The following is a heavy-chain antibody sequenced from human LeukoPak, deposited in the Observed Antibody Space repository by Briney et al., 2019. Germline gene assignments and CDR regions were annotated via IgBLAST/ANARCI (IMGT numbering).Heavy chain of an antibody. V-gene: IGHV1-2*02. CDR1: GYAFTGYY. CDR3: ARGGEMATYYYYYYMDV. D-gene: IGHD5-24*01. CDR2: INPNSGGT. J-gene: IGHJ6*03. Sequence: ASVKVSCKASGYAFTGYYMHWVRQAPGQGLEWMGWINPNSGGTNYAQKFQGRVTMTRDTSISTAYMELSRLRSDDTAVYYCARGGEMATYYYYYYMDVRGKGTTVTVSS.